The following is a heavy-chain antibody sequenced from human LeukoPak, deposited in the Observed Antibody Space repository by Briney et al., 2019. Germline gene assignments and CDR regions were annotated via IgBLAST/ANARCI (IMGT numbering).Heavy chain of an antibody. Sequence: VGSLRLSCAASGFTFSSYAMSWVRQAPGKGLEWVSAISGSGGSTYYADSVKGRFTISRDNSKNTLYLQMNSLRAEDTAVYYCAKRGSSSLARLFDYWGQGTLVTVSS. J-gene: IGHJ4*02. D-gene: IGHD6-6*01. V-gene: IGHV3-23*01. CDR3: AKRGSSSLARLFDY. CDR2: ISGSGGST. CDR1: GFTFSSYA.